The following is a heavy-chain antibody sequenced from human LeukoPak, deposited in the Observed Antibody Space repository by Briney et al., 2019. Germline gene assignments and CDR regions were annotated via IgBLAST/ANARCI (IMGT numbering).Heavy chain of an antibody. CDR1: GGSMSSSNW. J-gene: IGHJ4*02. V-gene: IGHV4-4*02. D-gene: IGHD3-10*01. CDR2: IYHSGSS. Sequence: SGTLSLTCAVSGGSMSSSNWWSWVRQPPGKGLEWIGEIYHSGSSNCNPSLKSRVTISVDKFKNEFSLKLSFVTAADTAVYYCVRAQPSFGELFSPYFDYWGQGTLVTASS. CDR3: VRAQPSFGELFSPYFDY.